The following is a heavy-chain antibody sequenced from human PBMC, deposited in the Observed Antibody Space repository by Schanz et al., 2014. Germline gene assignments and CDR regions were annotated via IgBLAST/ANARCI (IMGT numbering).Heavy chain of an antibody. CDR2: VYMSAAST. CDR3: ARDEGRDGYNLAFDV. J-gene: IGHJ3*01. V-gene: IGHV3-53*01. Sequence: EVQLVESGGGLIQPGGSLRLSCAVSGFTVSSNYMSWVRQAPGKGLEWVSTVYMSAASTRYADPVKGRFIISRDSSKNTLFLQMNSLRPEDTALYFCARDEGRDGYNLAFDVWGQGTLVTVSS. D-gene: IGHD5-12*01. CDR1: GFTVSSNY.